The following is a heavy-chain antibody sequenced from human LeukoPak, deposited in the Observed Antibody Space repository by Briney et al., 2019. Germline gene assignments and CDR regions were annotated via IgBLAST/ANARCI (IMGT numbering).Heavy chain of an antibody. V-gene: IGHV3-21*04. CDR2: ISSSSSYI. CDR3: AKDRSSSRSLDY. Sequence: PGGSLRLSCAASGFTFSSYSMNWVRQAPGKGLEWVSSISSSSSYIYYADSVKGRFTISRDNAKNSLYLQMNSLRAEDTAVYYCAKDRSSSRSLDYWGQGTLVTVSS. J-gene: IGHJ4*02. CDR1: GFTFSSYS. D-gene: IGHD6-19*01.